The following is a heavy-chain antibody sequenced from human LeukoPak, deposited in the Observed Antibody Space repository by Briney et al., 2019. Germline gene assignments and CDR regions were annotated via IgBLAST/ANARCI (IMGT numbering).Heavy chain of an antibody. V-gene: IGHV1-2*02. D-gene: IGHD3-10*01. CDR2: INPNSGVT. J-gene: IGHJ4*02. Sequence: ASVKVSCKASEYTFTGYYMHWVRQAPGQGLEWMGWINPNSGVTNYAQKFQGRVTMTRDTTITTAYMELNGLRSDDTAVYFCARGQVFPSGNSAHWGQGTLVTVSP. CDR3: ARGQVFPSGNSAH. CDR1: EYTFTGYY.